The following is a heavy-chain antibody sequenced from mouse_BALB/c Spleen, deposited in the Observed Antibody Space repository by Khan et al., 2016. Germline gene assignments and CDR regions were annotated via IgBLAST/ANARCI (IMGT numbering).Heavy chain of an antibody. CDR3: ARDGWRYEAMDY. CDR1: GFSIIAYG. CDR2: IWGDGST. D-gene: IGHD2-14*01. V-gene: IGHV2-6-7*01. Sequence: VQLQESGPGLVAPSQSLSITCTVSGFSIIAYGVNWVRQPPGKGLEWLGMIWGDGSTADNSALQSRLNITKDYSKSQAILQMNSLQTDDTARYYCARDGWRYEAMDYWGQGTSVTVSA. J-gene: IGHJ4*01.